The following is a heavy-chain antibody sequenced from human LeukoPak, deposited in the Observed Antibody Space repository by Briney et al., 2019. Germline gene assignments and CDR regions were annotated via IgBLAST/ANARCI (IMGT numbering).Heavy chain of an antibody. Sequence: PGGSLRLSCAASGFTFSSHATHWVRQAPGKGLERVAVISYDGSNKNYADSVKGRFTISRDNSKNTLYLQMNSLRAEDTAVYYCARDGGYYFDYWGQGTLVTVSS. D-gene: IGHD3-16*01. V-gene: IGHV3-30*04. CDR1: GFTFSSHA. CDR2: ISYDGSNK. J-gene: IGHJ4*02. CDR3: ARDGGYYFDY.